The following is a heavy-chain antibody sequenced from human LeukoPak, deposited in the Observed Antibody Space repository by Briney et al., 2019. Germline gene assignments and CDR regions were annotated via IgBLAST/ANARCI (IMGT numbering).Heavy chain of an antibody. J-gene: IGHJ4*02. D-gene: IGHD4-23*01. CDR3: ARDFDYGGNSPIIVDY. CDR2: ISAYNGNT. V-gene: IGHV1-18*01. Sequence: GASVKVSCKASGYTFTSYGISWVRQAPGQGLEWMGWISAYNGNTNYAQKLQGRVTMTTDTSTSTAYMELRSLRSDDTAVYYCARDFDYGGNSPIIVDYWGQGTLVTVSS. CDR1: GYTFTSYG.